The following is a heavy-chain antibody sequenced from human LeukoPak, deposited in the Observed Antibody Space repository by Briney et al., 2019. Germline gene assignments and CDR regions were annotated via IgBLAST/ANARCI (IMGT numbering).Heavy chain of an antibody. Sequence: GGSLRLSCAASGFTFSTYAMHWARLAPGKGLEWVALISYDGSNKYYADSVKGRFTISRDNAKNSLYLQMNSLRAEDTAVYYCANTDYLGYWGQGTLVTVSS. V-gene: IGHV3-30-3*02. CDR2: ISYDGSNK. CDR1: GFTFSTYA. CDR3: ANTDYLGY. J-gene: IGHJ4*02.